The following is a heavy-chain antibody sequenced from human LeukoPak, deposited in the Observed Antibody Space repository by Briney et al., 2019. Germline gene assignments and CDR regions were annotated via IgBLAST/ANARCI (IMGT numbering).Heavy chain of an antibody. Sequence: GGSLRLSCAASGFTFSSYAMSWVRQAPGKGLEWVSAISGSGGSTYYADSVKGRFTISRDNSKNTLYLQMNSLRAEDTAVYYCAKDSSDYVWGNAKGDDAFDIWGQGTMVTVSS. CDR2: ISGSGGST. CDR3: AKDSSDYVWGNAKGDDAFDI. CDR1: GFTFSSYA. J-gene: IGHJ3*02. D-gene: IGHD3-16*01. V-gene: IGHV3-23*01.